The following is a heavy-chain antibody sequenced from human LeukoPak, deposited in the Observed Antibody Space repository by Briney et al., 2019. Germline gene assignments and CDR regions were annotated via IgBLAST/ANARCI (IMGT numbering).Heavy chain of an antibody. J-gene: IGHJ4*02. V-gene: IGHV3-30*02. CDR1: GFTFSSFG. CDR3: AKYRGYYDSSGPDY. D-gene: IGHD3-22*01. CDR2: IRFDGSNK. Sequence: PGGSLRLSCGASGFTFSSFGMHWVRQAPGKGLEWVAFIRFDGSNKYYADSVKGRFTISRDNSKNTLYLQMNSLRAEDTAVYYCAKYRGYYDSSGPDYWGQGTLVTVSS.